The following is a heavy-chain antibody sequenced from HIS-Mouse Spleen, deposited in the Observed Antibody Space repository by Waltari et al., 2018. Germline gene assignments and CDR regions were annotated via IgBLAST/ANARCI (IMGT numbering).Heavy chain of an antibody. J-gene: IGHJ4*02. CDR2: ISWNSGSI. Sequence: EVQLVESGGGLVQPGRSLRLSCAASRFTFADYAMHGVRQAPGKGLEWVSGISWNSGSIGYADSVKGRFTISRDNAKNSLYLQMNSLRAEDTALYYCVKDMRYSSSYFDYWGQGTLVTVSS. D-gene: IGHD6-6*01. CDR1: RFTFADYA. V-gene: IGHV3-9*01. CDR3: VKDMRYSSSYFDY.